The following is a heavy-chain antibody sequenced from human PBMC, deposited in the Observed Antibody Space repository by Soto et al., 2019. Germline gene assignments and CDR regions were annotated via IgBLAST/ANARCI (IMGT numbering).Heavy chain of an antibody. CDR2: IYWNDDT. J-gene: IGHJ5*02. V-gene: IGHV2-5*01. Sequence: QITLKESGPTLVKPTQTLTLTCTFSGVSLSASGVGVGWIRQPPGEALEWLASIYWNDDTRYSPSLKSRLTITKDTSKNQVVLTPTNMDPVDTATYFCAHSRDSDCSSTSCLNWFDPWGQGTLVTVSS. CDR1: GVSLSASGVG. D-gene: IGHD2-2*01. CDR3: AHSRDSDCSSTSCLNWFDP.